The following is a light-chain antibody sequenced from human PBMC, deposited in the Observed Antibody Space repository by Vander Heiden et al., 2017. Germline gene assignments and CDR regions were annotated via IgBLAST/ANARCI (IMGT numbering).Light chain of an antibody. CDR1: NSDVGDYNY. Sequence: QSALTQPASVSGSPGQSITISCTGTNSDVGDYNYVSWYQQHPGKAPKLLIYGVSNRPSGVSHRFSGSKSGNTAPLTISGLQAEDEADYYCSSYSSSSTLVVFGGGTELTVL. V-gene: IGLV2-14*03. CDR3: SSYSSSSTLVV. J-gene: IGLJ3*02. CDR2: GVS.